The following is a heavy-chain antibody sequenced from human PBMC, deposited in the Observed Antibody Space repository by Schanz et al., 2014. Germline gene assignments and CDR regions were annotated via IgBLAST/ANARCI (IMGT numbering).Heavy chain of an antibody. CDR3: VRVPSRDVSFDL. CDR2: INGYNGHT. J-gene: IGHJ2*01. CDR1: GGTFSTYP. Sequence: QVQLVQSGAEVKKPGSSMKVSCKASGGTFSTYPINWLRQAPGQGLEWMGWINGYNGHTLYAQKFQGRVTMTTDTSTSTSYMELTSLRFDDTAHYYCVRVPSRDVSFDLWGRGTLVTVSS. V-gene: IGHV1-18*04. D-gene: IGHD3-16*01.